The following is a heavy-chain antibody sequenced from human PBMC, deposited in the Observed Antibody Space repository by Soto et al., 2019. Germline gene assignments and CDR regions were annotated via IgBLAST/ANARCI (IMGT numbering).Heavy chain of an antibody. V-gene: IGHV4-30-2*01. CDR3: ARVDYDFWSGYSGGWFDP. J-gene: IGHJ5*02. CDR2: IYHSGST. Sequence: QLQLQESGSGLVKPSQTLSLTCAVSGGSISSGGYSWSWIRQPPGKGLEWIGYIYHSGSTYYNPSLKSRVTISVDRSKNQFSLKLSSVTAADTAVYYCARVDYDFWSGYSGGWFDPWGQGTLVTVSS. D-gene: IGHD3-3*01. CDR1: GGSISSGGYS.